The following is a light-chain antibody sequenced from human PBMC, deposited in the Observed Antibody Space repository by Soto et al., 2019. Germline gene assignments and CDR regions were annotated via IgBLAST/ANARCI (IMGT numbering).Light chain of an antibody. Sequence: QSALTQPPSASGSPGQSVAISCTGTSSDVGASNYVSWYQQHPGKAPKLLIFEVSKRPSGVPDRFSVSKSSNTASLTVFGLQAEDEADYSCRSYADGTVVFGGGTKVTVL. V-gene: IGLV2-8*01. CDR1: SSDVGASNY. CDR3: RSYADGTVV. CDR2: EVS. J-gene: IGLJ2*01.